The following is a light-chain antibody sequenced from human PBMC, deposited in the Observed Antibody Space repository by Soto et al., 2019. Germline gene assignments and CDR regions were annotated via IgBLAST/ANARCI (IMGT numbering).Light chain of an antibody. CDR1: SSNIGAGYD. CDR3: QSYDSSLSGFYV. J-gene: IGLJ1*01. Sequence: QSVLTQLPSVSGAPGQRVTISCTGSSSNIGAGYDVHWYQQLPGTAPKLLIYGNSNRPSGVPDRFSGSKSGTSASLAITGLQAEDEADSYCQSYDSSLSGFYVFGTGTKVTV. CDR2: GNS. V-gene: IGLV1-40*01.